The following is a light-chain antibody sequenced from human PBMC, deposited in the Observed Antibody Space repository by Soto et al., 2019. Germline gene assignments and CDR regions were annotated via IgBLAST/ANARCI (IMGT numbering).Light chain of an antibody. V-gene: IGKV1-39*01. J-gene: IGKJ2*01. Sequence: DTQMTQSPSSLSASVGDRVTITCRASQSINTYLNWYQQKPGEAPNLLIYAASSLQSGVPPRFSGSGSETHFTLTINSLQPEDFATYYCQQSYSTPRTFGQGTKLEIK. CDR2: AAS. CDR1: QSINTY. CDR3: QQSYSTPRT.